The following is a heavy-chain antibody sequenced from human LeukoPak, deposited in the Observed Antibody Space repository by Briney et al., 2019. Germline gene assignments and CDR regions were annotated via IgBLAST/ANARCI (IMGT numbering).Heavy chain of an antibody. CDR1: GFTVSSNY. V-gene: IGHV3-23*01. J-gene: IGHJ4*02. D-gene: IGHD3-22*01. CDR2: ISGSGGST. CDR3: AKDQDDSSGYYYYFDY. Sequence: LSGGSLRLSCAASGFTVSSNYMSWVRQAPGKGLEWVSAISGSGGSTYYADSVKGRFTISRDNSKNTLYLQMNSLRAEDTAVYYCAKDQDDSSGYYYYFDYWGQGTLVTVSS.